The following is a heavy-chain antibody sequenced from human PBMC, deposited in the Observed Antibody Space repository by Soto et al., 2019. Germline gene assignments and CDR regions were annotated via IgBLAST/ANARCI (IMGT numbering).Heavy chain of an antibody. J-gene: IGHJ6*02. CDR3: AREGWPLLQTGMDV. CDR2: ISSSNRTI. CDR1: GFTFRSYS. V-gene: IGHV3-48*02. Sequence: GGSLRLSCAASGFTFRSYSMNWVRQAPGKGLEWVSYISSSNRTINYADSVKGRFIISRDNAKNSLYLQMHSLRDEDTAVYYCAREGWPLLQTGMDVWGQGTTVT. D-gene: IGHD2-15*01.